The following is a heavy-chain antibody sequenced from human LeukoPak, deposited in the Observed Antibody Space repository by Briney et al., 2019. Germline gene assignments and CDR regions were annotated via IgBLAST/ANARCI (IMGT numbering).Heavy chain of an antibody. CDR1: GFTFSSYG. Sequence: GGSLRLSCAASGFTFSSYGMHWVRQAPGKGLEWVAFIRYDGSNKYYADSVKGRFSISRDSSKSTMYLQMTSLTAEDTAVYYCAKGSGTSRPYYLEYWGRGTLVTVSS. J-gene: IGHJ4*02. CDR2: IRYDGSNK. CDR3: AKGSGTSRPYYLEY. D-gene: IGHD6-25*01. V-gene: IGHV3-30*02.